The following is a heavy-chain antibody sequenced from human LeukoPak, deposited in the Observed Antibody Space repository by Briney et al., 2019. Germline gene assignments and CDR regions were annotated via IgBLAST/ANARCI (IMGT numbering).Heavy chain of an antibody. D-gene: IGHD6-25*01. J-gene: IGHJ3*02. V-gene: IGHV4-34*01. CDR2: INHSGST. CDR3: ARAKARPVRPFLAAFDI. CDR1: GGSFSGYY. Sequence: PSETLPLTCAVYGGSFSGYYWSWIRQPPGKGLEWIGEINHSGSTNYNPSLKSRVTISVDTSKNQFSLKLSSVTAADTAVYYCARAKARPVRPFLAAFDIWGQGTMVTVSS.